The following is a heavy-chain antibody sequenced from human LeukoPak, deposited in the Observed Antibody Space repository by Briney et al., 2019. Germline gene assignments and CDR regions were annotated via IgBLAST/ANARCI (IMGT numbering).Heavy chain of an antibody. CDR3: ARDAGLYYDFWSGYYHGAFDI. D-gene: IGHD3-3*01. J-gene: IGHJ3*02. V-gene: IGHV4-4*07. CDR2: IYTSGNT. CDR1: GGSFSIYY. Sequence: SETLSLTCTVSGGSFSIYYWSWIRQPAGKGLEWIGRIYTSGNTYYNPSLKSRVTMSVDTSKNQFSLNLSSVTAADTAVYYCARDAGLYYDFWSGYYHGAFDIWGQGTMVTVSS.